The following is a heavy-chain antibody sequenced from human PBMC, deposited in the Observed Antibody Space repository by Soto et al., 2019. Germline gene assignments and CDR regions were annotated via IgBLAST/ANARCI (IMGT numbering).Heavy chain of an antibody. CDR2: IYYSGST. J-gene: IGHJ5*02. CDR3: ARVDVLRFLEWLFPGGFDP. V-gene: IGHV4-59*01. CDR1: GGSISGYY. D-gene: IGHD3-3*01. Sequence: PSATLSLTCFVSGGSISGYYWSWIRQPPGKGLEWIGYIYYSGSTNYNPSLKSRVTISVDTSKNQFSLKLSSVTAADTAVYYCARVDVLRFLEWLFPGGFDPWGQGTLVTVSS.